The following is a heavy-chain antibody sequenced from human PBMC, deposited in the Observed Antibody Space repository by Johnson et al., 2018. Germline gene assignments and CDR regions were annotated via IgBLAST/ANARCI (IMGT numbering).Heavy chain of an antibody. D-gene: IGHD4-17*01. J-gene: IGHJ1*01. Sequence: QVQLLESGGGVVQPGRSMRLSCAASGFTFSSYGMHWVRQAPGKGLEWVAVISYDGSNKYYADSVKGRFTISRDNAKNTLYLQMNSLRAEDTAVYYCARGRYGDYSYFQHWGQGTLVTVSS. CDR1: GFTFSSYG. CDR3: ARGRYGDYSYFQH. CDR2: ISYDGSNK. V-gene: IGHV3-30*03.